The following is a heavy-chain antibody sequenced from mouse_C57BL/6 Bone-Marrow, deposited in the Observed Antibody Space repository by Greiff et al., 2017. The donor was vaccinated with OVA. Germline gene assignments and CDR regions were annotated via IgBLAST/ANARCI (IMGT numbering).Heavy chain of an antibody. Sequence: QVQLQQSGPGLVQPSQSLSITCTVSGFSLTSYGVHWVRQSPGKGLEWLGVIWSGGSTDYNAAFISRLSISKDNSKSQVFFKMNSLQADDTAIYDCATANWDAWFAYWGKGTLVTVSA. D-gene: IGHD4-1*01. V-gene: IGHV2-2*01. J-gene: IGHJ3*01. CDR3: ATANWDAWFAY. CDR2: IWSGGST. CDR1: GFSLTSYG.